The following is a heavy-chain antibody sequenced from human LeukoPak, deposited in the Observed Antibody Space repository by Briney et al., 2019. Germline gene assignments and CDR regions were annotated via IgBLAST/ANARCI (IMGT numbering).Heavy chain of an antibody. Sequence: GGSLRLSCVVSGFTFSSYAMGWVRQAPGKGLEWVSTISGSGGSTYYADSVRGRFTISRDNSKNTLYLQMSSLRVEDTAVYYCAARPPIVVAGPFDHWGQGTLVTVSS. J-gene: IGHJ4*02. V-gene: IGHV3-23*01. CDR3: AARPPIVVAGPFDH. CDR2: ISGSGGST. D-gene: IGHD6-19*01. CDR1: GFTFSSYA.